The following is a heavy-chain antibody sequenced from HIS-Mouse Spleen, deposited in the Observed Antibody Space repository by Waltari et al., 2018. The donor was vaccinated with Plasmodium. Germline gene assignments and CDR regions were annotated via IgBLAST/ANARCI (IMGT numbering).Heavy chain of an antibody. CDR3: AKAQGVINFDY. Sequence: QVQLVESGGGVVQPGRSLRLSCAASGFTFSSYGRHWVRQAPGKGLGWVAFISYDGSNKYYEASVNGRFTISRDNSKNTLYLQMNSLRAEDTAVYYCAKAQGVINFDYWGQGTLVTVSS. J-gene: IGHJ4*02. D-gene: IGHD3-16*01. CDR2: ISYDGSNK. V-gene: IGHV3-30*18. CDR1: GFTFSSYG.